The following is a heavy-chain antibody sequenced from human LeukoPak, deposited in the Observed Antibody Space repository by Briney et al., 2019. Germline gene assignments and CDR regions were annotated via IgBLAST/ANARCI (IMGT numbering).Heavy chain of an antibody. D-gene: IGHD3-10*01. CDR2: ISSSSSTI. Sequence: GGSLRLSCAASGFTFSSYSMNWVRQAPGKGLEWITYISSSSSTIYYADSVKGRFTISRDNAKNSLYLQMNSLRAEDTAVYYCARHMVRGVMLFDYWGQGTLVTVSS. CDR3: ARHMVRGVMLFDY. V-gene: IGHV3-48*01. J-gene: IGHJ4*02. CDR1: GFTFSSYS.